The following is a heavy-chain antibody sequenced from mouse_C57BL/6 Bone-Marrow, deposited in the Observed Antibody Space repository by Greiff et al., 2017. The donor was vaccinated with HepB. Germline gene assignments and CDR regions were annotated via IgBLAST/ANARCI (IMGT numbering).Heavy chain of an antibody. V-gene: IGHV1-81*01. D-gene: IGHD1-1*01. CDR2: IYPRSGNT. CDR3: ARRGYGSSYVGVYFDY. Sequence: QVQLQQSGAELARPGASVKLSCKASGYTFTSYGISWVKQRTGQGLEWIGEIYPRSGNTYYNEKFKGKATLTADKSSSTAYMELRSLTSEDSAVYFCARRGYGSSYVGVYFDYWGQGTTLTVSS. CDR1: GYTFTSYG. J-gene: IGHJ2*01.